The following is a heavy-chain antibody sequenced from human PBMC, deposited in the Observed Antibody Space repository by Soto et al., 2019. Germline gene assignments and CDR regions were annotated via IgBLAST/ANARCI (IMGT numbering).Heavy chain of an antibody. Sequence: GASVKVSCKASGYTFTSYGISWVRQAPGQGLEWMGWISAYNGNTNYAQKLQGRVTMTTDTSTSTAYMELRSLRSDDTAVYYCARDLNSSSCYVAYDWSIRNLYDPSGQGTLVIGSS. V-gene: IGHV1-18*01. CDR1: GYTFTSYG. CDR3: ARDLNSSSCYVAYDWSIRNLYDP. D-gene: IGHD6-13*01. J-gene: IGHJ5*02. CDR2: ISAYNGNT.